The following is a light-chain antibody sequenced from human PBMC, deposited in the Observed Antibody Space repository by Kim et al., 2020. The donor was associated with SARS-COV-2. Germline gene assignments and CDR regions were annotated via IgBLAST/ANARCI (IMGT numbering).Light chain of an antibody. CDR2: GKN. CDR3: YSRDSSGDHLV. V-gene: IGLV3-19*01. J-gene: IGLJ2*01. CDR1: SLRKYY. Sequence: SSELTQDPAVSVALGQTLRITCQGDSLRKYYASWXQQKPGQAPVLVIYGKNNRPSGIPDRFSGSSSGDTVSLTITGAQAEDEGDYYCYSRDSSGDHLVFG.